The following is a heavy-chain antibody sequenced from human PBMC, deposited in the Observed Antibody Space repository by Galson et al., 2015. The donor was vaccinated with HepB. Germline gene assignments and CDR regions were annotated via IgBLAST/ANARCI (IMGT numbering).Heavy chain of an antibody. J-gene: IGHJ6*02. D-gene: IGHD3-10*01. CDR3: ARDWEVYYYGSGSYARARPQDYGMDV. CDR2: IIPIFGTA. CDR1: GGTFSSYA. V-gene: IGHV1-69*13. Sequence: SVKVSCKASGGTFSSYAISWVRQAPGQGLEWMGGIIPIFGTANYAQKFQGRVTITADESTSTAYMELSSLRSEDTAVYYCARDWEVYYYGSGSYARARPQDYGMDVWGQGTTVTVSS.